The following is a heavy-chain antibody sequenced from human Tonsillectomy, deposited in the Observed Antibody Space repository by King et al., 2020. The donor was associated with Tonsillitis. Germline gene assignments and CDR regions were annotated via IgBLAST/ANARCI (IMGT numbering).Heavy chain of an antibody. D-gene: IGHD3-10*01. V-gene: IGHV3-21*01. CDR2: ISGSSSYV. CDR1: GFTFSPYS. J-gene: IGHJ6*03. CDR3: ARVRGSGNEYHYMDV. Sequence: VQLVESGGGLVKPGGSLRLSCAASGFTFSPYSMNWVRQAPGKGLEWVSFISGSSSYVYYGDSGEGRFTISRDNAKNSLYLQMHSLRAEDRAVYYCARVRGSGNEYHYMDVWGKGTTVTVPS.